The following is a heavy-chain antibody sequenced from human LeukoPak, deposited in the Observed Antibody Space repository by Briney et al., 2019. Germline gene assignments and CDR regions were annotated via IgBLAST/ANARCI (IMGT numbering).Heavy chain of an antibody. Sequence: SGPTLLHPTATLTPTCSVSGFSFSTPRMGVSWLRQPPGKALEWLAHIFSNDEKSYSTSLKSRLSISKDTSKSQVVLTMTNMHPVDTATYYCARIVGGSGSYYNWIAPWGQGTLVTVSS. CDR2: IFSNDEK. D-gene: IGHD3-10*01. CDR1: GFSFSTPRMG. CDR3: ARIVGGSGSYYNWIAP. V-gene: IGHV2-26*01. J-gene: IGHJ5*02.